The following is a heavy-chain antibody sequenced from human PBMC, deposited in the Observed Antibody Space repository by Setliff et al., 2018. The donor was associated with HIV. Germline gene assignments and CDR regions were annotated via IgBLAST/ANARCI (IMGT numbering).Heavy chain of an antibody. Sequence: SETLSLTCSVSGGSMSTYYWSWIRQPAGKRLEWIGRVYTSGSTIYNPSLRSRVTMSVDTSKSQFSLKLNSVAAADTAVYYCARATRTIFGVVYFDYWGQGTLVTVSS. D-gene: IGHD3-3*01. CDR1: GGSMSTYY. V-gene: IGHV4-4*07. CDR3: ARATRTIFGVVYFDY. CDR2: VYTSGST. J-gene: IGHJ4*02.